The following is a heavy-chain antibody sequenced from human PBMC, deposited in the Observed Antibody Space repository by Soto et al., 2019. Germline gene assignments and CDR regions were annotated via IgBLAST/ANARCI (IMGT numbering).Heavy chain of an antibody. CDR3: AKDGTAARPGSYFDY. J-gene: IGHJ4*02. CDR1: GFTFSSYG. Sequence: HPGGSLRLSCAASGFTFSSYGMHWVRQAPGKGLEWVAVISYDGSNKYYADSVKGRFTISRDNSKNTLYLQMNSLRAEDTAVYYCAKDGTAARPGSYFDYWGQGTLVTVSS. V-gene: IGHV3-30*18. CDR2: ISYDGSNK. D-gene: IGHD6-6*01.